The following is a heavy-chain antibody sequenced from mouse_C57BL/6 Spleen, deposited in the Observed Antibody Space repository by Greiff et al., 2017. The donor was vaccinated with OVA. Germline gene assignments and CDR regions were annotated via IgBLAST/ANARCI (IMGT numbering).Heavy chain of an antibody. D-gene: IGHD3-2*02. CDR2: IDPSDSYT. CDR1: GYTFTSYW. V-gene: IGHV1-69*01. Sequence: VKLLESGAELVMPGASVKLSCKASGYTFTSYWMHWVKQRPGQGLEWIGEIDPSDSYTNYNQKFKGKSTLTVDKSSSTAYMQLSSLTSEDSAVYDCARSGYSYAMDYWGQGTSVTVSS. J-gene: IGHJ4*01. CDR3: ARSGYSYAMDY.